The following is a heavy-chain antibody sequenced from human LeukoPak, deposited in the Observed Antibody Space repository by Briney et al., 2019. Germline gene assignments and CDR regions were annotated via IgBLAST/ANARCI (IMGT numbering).Heavy chain of an antibody. V-gene: IGHV3-74*01. CDR3: ARVLHLRTTRGYFAY. Sequence: GGSLRLSCAASGFTFSSYWMYWVRQAPGKGLVWVSRINSDGSSTSYADSVKGRFTISRDNAKNTLYLQMNSLRAEDTAVYYCARVLHLRTTRGYFAYWGQGTLVTVSS. D-gene: IGHD4-17*01. J-gene: IGHJ4*02. CDR2: INSDGSST. CDR1: GFTFSSYW.